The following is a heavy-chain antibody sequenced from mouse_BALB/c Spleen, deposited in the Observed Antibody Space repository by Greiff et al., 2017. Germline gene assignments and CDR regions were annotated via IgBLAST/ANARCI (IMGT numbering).Heavy chain of an antibody. Sequence: EVQLQQSGGGLVQPGGSRKLSCAASGFTFSSFGMHWVRQAPEKGLEWVAYISSGSSTIYYADTVKGRFTISRDNPKNTLFLQMTSLRSEDTAMYYCARGYYGNYWFAYWGQGTLVTVSA. V-gene: IGHV5-17*02. D-gene: IGHD2-1*01. CDR3: ARGYYGNYWFAY. CDR2: ISSGSSTI. J-gene: IGHJ3*01. CDR1: GFTFSSFG.